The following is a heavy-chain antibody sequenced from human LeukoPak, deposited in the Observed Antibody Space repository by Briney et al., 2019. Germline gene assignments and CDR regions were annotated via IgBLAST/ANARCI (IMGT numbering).Heavy chain of an antibody. CDR2: VNPSGGST. D-gene: IGHD2-15*01. V-gene: IGHV1-46*01. J-gene: IGHJ5*02. Sequence: ASVKVSCKASGYTFTNYYMHWVRQAPGQGLEWMGIVNPSGGSTSYAQKFQGRVTMTRDTSTSTVYMELSSLTSEDTAVYYCARDRHCSGGRCYSSWFDPWGQGTLVTVSS. CDR3: ARDRHCSGGRCYSSWFDP. CDR1: GYTFTNYY.